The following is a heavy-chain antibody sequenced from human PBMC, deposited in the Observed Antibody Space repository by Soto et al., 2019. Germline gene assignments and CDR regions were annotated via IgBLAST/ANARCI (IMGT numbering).Heavy chain of an antibody. D-gene: IGHD2-2*01. CDR3: ARLVVVPAANEDYYYGMDV. V-gene: IGHV5-10-1*01. J-gene: IGHJ6*02. CDR1: GYSFTSYW. Sequence: GESLKISCKGSGYSFTSYWISWVRQMPGKGLEWMGRIDPSDSYTNYSPSFQGHVTISADKSISTAYLQWSSLKASDTAMYYCARLVVVPAANEDYYYGMDVWGQGTTVTVSS. CDR2: IDPSDSYT.